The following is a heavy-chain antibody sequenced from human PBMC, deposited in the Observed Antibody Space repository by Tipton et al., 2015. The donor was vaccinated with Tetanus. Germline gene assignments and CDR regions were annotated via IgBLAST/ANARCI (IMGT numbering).Heavy chain of an antibody. D-gene: IGHD2-15*01. CDR3: ARGHLRGIVVAVFDY. CDR2: IYYTELT. Sequence: LRLSCTVSGASINAGGYLWTWVRQHPGKGLEWIGNIYYTELTSYTPSLNSRVSISVDTSKNQFSLNLTSVTAADTAVYYCARGHLRGIVVAVFDYWGQGTLVSVSS. J-gene: IGHJ4*02. CDR1: GASINAGGYL. V-gene: IGHV4-31*03.